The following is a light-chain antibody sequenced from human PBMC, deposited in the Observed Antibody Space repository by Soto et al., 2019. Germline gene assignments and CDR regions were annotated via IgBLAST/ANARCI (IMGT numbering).Light chain of an antibody. J-gene: IGLJ3*02. V-gene: IGLV3-1*01. CDR2: QDE. CDR3: QSWDSTTVV. CDR1: KLAKKY. Sequence: SYELTQSPSVSVSPGQTASITCSGDKLAKKYACWYQQKPGQSPILVIFQDEKRPSGIPERFSGSNSGNTATLTISETQAIDEADYYCQSWDSTTVVFGGGTKLTVL.